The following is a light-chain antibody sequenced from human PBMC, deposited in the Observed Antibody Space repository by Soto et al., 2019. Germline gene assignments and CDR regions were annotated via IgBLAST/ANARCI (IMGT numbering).Light chain of an antibody. CDR3: MQTLETFIT. Sequence: DIVMTQSPLSLTVPPGAPASISCRSSPSLLFSNGHNYLDWYLQKTGQYPXVLIYLGSNRSSGVPDRFTSSGSGTDFTLTISRVEAEDVRVYYCMQTLETFITFGQGTRLE. CDR2: LGS. V-gene: IGKV2-28*01. CDR1: PSLLFSNGHNY. J-gene: IGKJ5*01.